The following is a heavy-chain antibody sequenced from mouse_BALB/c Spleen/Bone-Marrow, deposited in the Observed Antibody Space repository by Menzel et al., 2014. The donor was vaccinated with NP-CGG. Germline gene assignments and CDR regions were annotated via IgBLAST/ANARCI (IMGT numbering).Heavy chain of an antibody. Sequence: QVHVKQSGPGLVQPSQSLSITCTVSGFSLTSYGVHWVRQSPGKGLEWLGVIWSGGSTDYNAAFISRLSISKDNSKSQVFLKMNSLQADDTAIYYCARNWGYGYLFYAMDYWGQGTSVTVSS. V-gene: IGHV2-4-1*01. J-gene: IGHJ4*01. CDR3: ARNWGYGYLFYAMDY. CDR2: IWSGGST. D-gene: IGHD1-2*01. CDR1: GFSLTSYG.